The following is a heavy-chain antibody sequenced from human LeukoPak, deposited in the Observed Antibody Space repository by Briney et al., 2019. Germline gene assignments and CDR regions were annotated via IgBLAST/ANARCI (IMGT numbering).Heavy chain of an antibody. V-gene: IGHV3-49*04. CDR2: IRSKAYGGTT. CDR1: GFTVSSNY. CDR3: TRDSVTYYYDGFDY. J-gene: IGHJ4*02. Sequence: GGSLRLSCAVSGFTVSSNYMSRVRQAPGKGLEWVGFIRSKAYGGTTEYAASVKGRFTISRDDSKSIAYLQMNSLKTEDTAVYYCTRDSVTYYYDGFDYWGQGTLVTVSS. D-gene: IGHD3-22*01.